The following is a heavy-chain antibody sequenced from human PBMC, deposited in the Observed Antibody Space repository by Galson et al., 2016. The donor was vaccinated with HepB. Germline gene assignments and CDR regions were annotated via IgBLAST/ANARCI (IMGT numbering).Heavy chain of an antibody. V-gene: IGHV1-46*03. Sequence: SVKVSCKASGYSFTGYYMHWVRQAPGQGLEWMGMINPSGGSTTYTQKFLGRVTMTGDMSTSTVYMELRSLRSEDTAVYYCARVKWQRSPFDMWGQGTMVTVSS. CDR1: GYSFTGYY. CDR2: INPSGGST. J-gene: IGHJ3*02. CDR3: ARVKWQRSPFDM. D-gene: IGHD5-12*01.